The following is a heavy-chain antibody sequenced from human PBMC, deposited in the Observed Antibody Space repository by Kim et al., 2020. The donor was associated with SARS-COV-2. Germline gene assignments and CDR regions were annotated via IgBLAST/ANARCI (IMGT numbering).Heavy chain of an antibody. CDR2: IYPGDSGT. Sequence: GESLKISCKGSGYSFTNSWLGWVRQMPEKGLEWMGIIYPGDSGTRYSPSFQGQVTFSVDKSISTAYLQWNSLKASDTAMYYCARQAGGAADGSCCWFDFWGQGTLVTVSS. J-gene: IGHJ5*01. V-gene: IGHV5-51*01. CDR3: ARQAGGAADGSCCWFDF. D-gene: IGHD6-13*01. CDR1: GYSFTNSW.